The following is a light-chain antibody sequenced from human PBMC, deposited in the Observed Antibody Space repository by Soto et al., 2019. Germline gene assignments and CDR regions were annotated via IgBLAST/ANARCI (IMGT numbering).Light chain of an antibody. Sequence: DIQMTQSPSTLSASVGDRVTITCRASQSINNWLDWYQQKPGKAPKLLIYKTSDLESGVPSRFSGSGSGTDFSLTISSLQPDDFATYYCQQYKSFSLTFGGGTRVEVK. CDR2: KTS. CDR3: QQYKSFSLT. J-gene: IGKJ4*01. CDR1: QSINNW. V-gene: IGKV1-5*03.